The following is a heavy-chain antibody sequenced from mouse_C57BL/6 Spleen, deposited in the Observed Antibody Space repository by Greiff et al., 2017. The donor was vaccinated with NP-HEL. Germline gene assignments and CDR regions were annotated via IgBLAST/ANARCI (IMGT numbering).Heavy chain of an antibody. CDR2: IRNKANNHAT. V-gene: IGHV6-6*01. Sequence: EVQLQESGGGLVQPGGSMKLSCAASGFTFSDAWMDWVRQSPEKGLEWVAEIRNKANNHATYYAESVKGRFTISRDDSKSSVYLQMNSLRAEDTGIYYCTRLTGTLYYAMDYWGQGTSVTVSS. CDR1: GFTFSDAW. CDR3: TRLTGTLYYAMDY. J-gene: IGHJ4*01. D-gene: IGHD4-1*01.